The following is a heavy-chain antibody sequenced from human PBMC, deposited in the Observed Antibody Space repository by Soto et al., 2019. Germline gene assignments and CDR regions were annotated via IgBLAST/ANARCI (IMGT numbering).Heavy chain of an antibody. Sequence: ASVKVSCKASGYTVTSYGISCVRQAPGQVLEWMGWISAYNGNTNYAQKLQGRVTMTTDTSTSTAYMELRSLRSDDTAVYYCARMDYDFWSGYSNYGMDVWGQGTTVTVSS. J-gene: IGHJ6*02. D-gene: IGHD3-3*01. CDR2: ISAYNGNT. V-gene: IGHV1-18*04. CDR3: ARMDYDFWSGYSNYGMDV. CDR1: GYTVTSYG.